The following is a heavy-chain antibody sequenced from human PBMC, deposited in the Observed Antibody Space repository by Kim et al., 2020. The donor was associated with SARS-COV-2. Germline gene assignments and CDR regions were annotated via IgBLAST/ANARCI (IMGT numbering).Heavy chain of an antibody. CDR3: AREAGRMVRGVNRYSMDV. CDR1: GGSFSGYY. D-gene: IGHD3-10*01. J-gene: IGHJ6*02. Sequence: SETLSLTCAVYGGSFSGYYWSWIRQPPGKGLEWIGEINHSGSTNYNPSLKSLVTISVDTSKNQFSLKLSSVTAADTAVYYCAREAGRMVRGVNRYSMDVWGQGTTVTVSS. V-gene: IGHV4-34*01. CDR2: INHSGST.